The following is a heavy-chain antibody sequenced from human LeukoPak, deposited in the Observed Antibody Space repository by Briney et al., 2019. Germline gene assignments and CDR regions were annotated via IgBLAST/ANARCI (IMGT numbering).Heavy chain of an antibody. CDR1: GITFRSYA. CDR3: ARVGATSIYYYYYVDV. CDR2: ISGSGGST. Sequence: PGGSLRLSCAASGITFRSYAMSWVRQAPGKGLEWVSAISGSGGSTYYADSVKGRFTISRDNSKNTLYLQMNSLRADDTAVYYCARVGATSIYYYYYVDVWGRGTTVTVSS. V-gene: IGHV3-23*01. D-gene: IGHD1-26*01. J-gene: IGHJ6*03.